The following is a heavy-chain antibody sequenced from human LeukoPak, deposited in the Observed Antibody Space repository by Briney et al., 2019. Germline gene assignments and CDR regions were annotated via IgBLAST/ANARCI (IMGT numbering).Heavy chain of an antibody. V-gene: IGHV3-66*01. Sequence: PGGSLRLSCAASGFTVSSNYMIWVRQAPGKGLEGGSVIYSGGSTYYADSVKGRFTISRDNSKNTLYLQMNSLRAEDTAVYYCARDKVSVGGYYYGMDVWGQGTTVTVSS. CDR1: GFTVSSNY. D-gene: IGHD3-10*01. J-gene: IGHJ6*01. CDR2: IYSGGST. CDR3: ARDKVSVGGYYYGMDV.